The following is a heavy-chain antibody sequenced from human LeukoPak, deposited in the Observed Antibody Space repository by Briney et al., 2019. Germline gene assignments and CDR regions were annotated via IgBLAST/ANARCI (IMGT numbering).Heavy chain of an antibody. Sequence: SGGSLRLSCAASGFTFSSYAMHWVRQAPGMGLEWVAVISYDGTNKYYADSVKGRFTISRDNSKNTLYLQMNSLRPDDTAVYYCASLAIGSGYDYWGQGTLVTVSS. D-gene: IGHD5-12*01. CDR1: GFTFSSYA. CDR2: ISYDGTNK. CDR3: ASLAIGSGYDY. V-gene: IGHV3-30-3*01. J-gene: IGHJ4*02.